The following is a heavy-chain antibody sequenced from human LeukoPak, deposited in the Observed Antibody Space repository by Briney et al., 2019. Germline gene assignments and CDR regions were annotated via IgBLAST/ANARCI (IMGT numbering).Heavy chain of an antibody. CDR3: ARGRGGIAAAGTPFDP. CDR1: GYTFTSYG. CDR2: ISAYNGNI. D-gene: IGHD6-13*01. J-gene: IGHJ5*02. Sequence: ASVKVSCKASGYTFTSYGISWVRQAPGQGLEWMGWISAYNGNINYAQKLQGRVTMTTDTSTSTAYMELRSLRSDDTAVYYCARGRGGIAAAGTPFDPWGQGTLVTVSS. V-gene: IGHV1-18*01.